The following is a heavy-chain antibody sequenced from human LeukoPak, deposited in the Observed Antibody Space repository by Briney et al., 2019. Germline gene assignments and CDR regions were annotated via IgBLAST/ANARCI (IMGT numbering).Heavy chain of an antibody. J-gene: IGHJ4*02. V-gene: IGHV4-39*01. D-gene: IGHD3-3*01. Sequence: SETLSLTCTVSGGSISSSSYYWGWIRQPPGKGLEWIGSIYYSGSTYYNPSLKSRVTVSVDTSKSQFSLRLTSVTAADTAVYYCARHVRFLEWLSSYYFDYWGQGTLVTVSS. CDR2: IYYSGST. CDR3: ARHVRFLEWLSSYYFDY. CDR1: GGSISSSSYY.